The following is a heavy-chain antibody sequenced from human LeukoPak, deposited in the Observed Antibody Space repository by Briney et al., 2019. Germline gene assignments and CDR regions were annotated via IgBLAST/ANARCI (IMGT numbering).Heavy chain of an antibody. J-gene: IGHJ1*01. Sequence: SETLSLTCTVSGASISSNNYYWGWIRQPPGKGLEWVATIYYSGSTYYNPSLKSRVTISVDTSKNQFPLKLSSVTAADTAVYYCARSYYDSGGSYYNEYFHHWGQGTLVTVSS. CDR3: ARSYYDSGGSYYNEYFHH. D-gene: IGHD3-22*01. CDR2: IYYSGST. V-gene: IGHV4-39*06. CDR1: GASISSNNYY.